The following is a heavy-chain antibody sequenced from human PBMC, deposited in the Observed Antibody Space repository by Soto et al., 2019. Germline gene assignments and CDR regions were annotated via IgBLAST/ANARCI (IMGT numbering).Heavy chain of an antibody. Sequence: PSETLSLTCTVSGGSISSSSYYWGWIRQPPGKGLEWIGSIYYSGSTHYNPSLKSRVTISVDTSKNQFSLKLSSVTAADTAVYYCARRVDSSGWYAYFDYWGQGTLVTVSS. J-gene: IGHJ4*02. V-gene: IGHV4-39*01. D-gene: IGHD6-19*01. CDR1: GGSISSSSYY. CDR3: ARRVDSSGWYAYFDY. CDR2: IYYSGST.